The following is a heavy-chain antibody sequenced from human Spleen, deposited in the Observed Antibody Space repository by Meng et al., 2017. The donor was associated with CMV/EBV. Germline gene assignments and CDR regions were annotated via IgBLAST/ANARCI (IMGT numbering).Heavy chain of an antibody. Sequence: SETLSLTCAVYGGSFSGYYWSWIRQPPGKGLEWIGEINHSGSTNYNPSLKSRVTISVDTSKNQFSLKLSSVTAADTAVYYCARYCSSTRPALDASGFDYWGQGTLVTVSS. V-gene: IGHV4-34*01. D-gene: IGHD2-2*01. CDR3: ARYCSSTRPALDASGFDY. CDR1: GGSFSGYY. CDR2: INHSGST. J-gene: IGHJ4*02.